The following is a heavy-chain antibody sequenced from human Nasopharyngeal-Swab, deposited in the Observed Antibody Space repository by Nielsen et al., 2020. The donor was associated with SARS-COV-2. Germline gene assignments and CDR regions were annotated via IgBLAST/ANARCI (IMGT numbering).Heavy chain of an antibody. CDR2: ISGSGGST. Sequence: GESLKISCAASGFTFSSYAMSWVRQAPGKGLEWVSAISGSGGSTYYADSVKGRFTISRDNSKNTLYLQMNSLRAEDTAVYYCAKGYCSSTSCYNVFDYWGQGTLGTVSS. J-gene: IGHJ4*02. D-gene: IGHD2-2*02. CDR3: AKGYCSSTSCYNVFDY. V-gene: IGHV3-23*01. CDR1: GFTFSSYA.